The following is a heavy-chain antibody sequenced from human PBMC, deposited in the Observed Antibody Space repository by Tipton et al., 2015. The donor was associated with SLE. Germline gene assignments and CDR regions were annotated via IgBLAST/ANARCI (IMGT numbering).Heavy chain of an antibody. CDR2: ISGSGGST. CDR1: GFTFSSYA. D-gene: IGHD3-22*01. CDR3: AKGGDSSGYYYQDY. Sequence: SLRLSCAASGFTFSSYAMSWVRQAPGKGLEWVSAISGSGGSTYYADSVKGRFTISRDNSKNTLYLQMNSLRAEDTAVYYCAKGGDSSGYYYQDYWGQGTLVTVSS. J-gene: IGHJ4*02. V-gene: IGHV3-23*01.